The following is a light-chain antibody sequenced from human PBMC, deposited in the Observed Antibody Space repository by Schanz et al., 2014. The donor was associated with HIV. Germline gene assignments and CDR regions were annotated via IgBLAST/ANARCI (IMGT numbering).Light chain of an antibody. CDR2: GAS. V-gene: IGKV3-20*01. Sequence: EIVLTQSPGTLSLSPGERATLSCRASQSVSSTYLAWYQQKPGQAPRLLIYGASSRATGIPDRFSGSGSGTDFTLTISSLQPEDVATYYCQKYSTVPPTFGQGTKVEIK. CDR3: QKYSTVPPT. CDR1: QSVSSTY. J-gene: IGKJ1*01.